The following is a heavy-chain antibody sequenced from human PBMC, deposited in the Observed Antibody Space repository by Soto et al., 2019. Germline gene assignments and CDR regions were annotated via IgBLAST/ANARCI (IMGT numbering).Heavy chain of an antibody. J-gene: IGHJ3*02. CDR3: AREGGIGSHDAFDI. CDR1: GGTFSSYA. V-gene: IGHV1-69*12. D-gene: IGHD1-26*01. CDR2: IIPIFGTA. Sequence: QVQLVQSGAEVKKPGSSVKVSCKASGGTFSSYAISWVRQAPGQGLEWMGGIIPIFGTANYAQKFQGRVTITADESTSTGYMELSSLRAEDTAVYYCAREGGIGSHDAFDIWGQGTMVTVSS.